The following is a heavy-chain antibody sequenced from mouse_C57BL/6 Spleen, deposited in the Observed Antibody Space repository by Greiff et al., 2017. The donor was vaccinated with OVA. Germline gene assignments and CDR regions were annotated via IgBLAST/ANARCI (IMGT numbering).Heavy chain of an antibody. D-gene: IGHD1-1*01. V-gene: IGHV1-64*01. Sequence: HVQLQQPGAELVKPGASVKLSCKASGYTFTSYWMHWVKQRPGQGLEWIGMIHPNSGSTNYNEKFKSKATLTVDKSSSTAYMQLSSLTSEDSAVYYCARSNYYGSSYDWYFDVWGTGTTVTVSS. CDR2: IHPNSGST. CDR1: GYTFTSYW. CDR3: ARSNYYGSSYDWYFDV. J-gene: IGHJ1*03.